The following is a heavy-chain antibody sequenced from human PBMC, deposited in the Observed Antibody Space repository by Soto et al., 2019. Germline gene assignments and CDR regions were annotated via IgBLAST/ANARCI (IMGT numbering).Heavy chain of an antibody. V-gene: IGHV4-59*01. Sequence: QVQLQESGPGLVKPSETLSLTCTVSGGSISSYYWSWIRQPPGKGLEWIGYIYYSGSTNYNPSLKSRVTISVDTSKNQFSLKLSSVTAADTAVYYCAREVTGTTATDYWGQGTLVTVSS. CDR1: GGSISSYY. D-gene: IGHD1-20*01. CDR2: IYYSGST. CDR3: AREVTGTTATDY. J-gene: IGHJ4*02.